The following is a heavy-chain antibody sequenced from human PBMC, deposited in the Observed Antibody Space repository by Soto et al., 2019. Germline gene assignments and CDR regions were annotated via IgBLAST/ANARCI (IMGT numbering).Heavy chain of an antibody. J-gene: IGHJ6*02. CDR2: ISHSGVT. CDR3: ARGPIGKNRLSYYYYGMDV. D-gene: IGHD1-26*01. CDR1: GGSLSNYY. Sequence: PSETLSLTCGVYGGSLSNYYWSWIRQSPGKGLEWIGEISHSGVTNHNPSLKSRVTISVDTSKSQFSLKVRSLTAADTAVYYCARGPIGKNRLSYYYYGMDVWGQGTTVTVSS. V-gene: IGHV4-34*01.